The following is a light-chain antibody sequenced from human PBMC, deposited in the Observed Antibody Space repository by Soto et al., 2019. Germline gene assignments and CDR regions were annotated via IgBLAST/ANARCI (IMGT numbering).Light chain of an antibody. CDR2: GAS. V-gene: IGKV3-15*01. Sequence: EIVMTQSPATLSVSPGDRATLSCRASDATTTNLAWYQQKPGQAPRLLIFGASSRAAGVSARFSGSGSGTEFTLTIDNVQSEDVAVYYCQQYNRWPRTFGQGTKVEIK. CDR3: QQYNRWPRT. J-gene: IGKJ1*01. CDR1: DATTTN.